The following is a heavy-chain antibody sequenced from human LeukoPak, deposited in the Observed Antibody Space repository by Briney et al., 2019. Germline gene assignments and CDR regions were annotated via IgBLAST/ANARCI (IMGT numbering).Heavy chain of an antibody. CDR3: AREVYGYSYGPIDY. J-gene: IGHJ4*02. D-gene: IGHD5-18*01. CDR2: IIPIFGTA. V-gene: IGHV1-69*13. Sequence: GASVKVSCKASGGTSSSYAISWVRQAPGQGLEWMGGIIPIFGTANYAQKFQGRVTITADESTSTAYMELSSLRSEDTAVYYCAREVYGYSYGPIDYWGQGTLVTVSS. CDR1: GGTSSSYA.